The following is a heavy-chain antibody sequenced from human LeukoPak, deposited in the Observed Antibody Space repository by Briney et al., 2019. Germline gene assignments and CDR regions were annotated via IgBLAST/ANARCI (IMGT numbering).Heavy chain of an antibody. J-gene: IGHJ4*02. CDR2: IHYSGST. CDR1: GGSISSYY. D-gene: IGHD2-21*02. V-gene: IGHV4-59*01. CDR3: ARGEGQAVSAFDY. Sequence: SETLSLTCSVSGGSISSYYWNWIRQPPGKGLEWLGYIHYSGSTKYNPSLESRVTISLDTAKNQFSLRLSSLTAADTAVYYCARGEGQAVSAFDYWGQGMLVTVSS.